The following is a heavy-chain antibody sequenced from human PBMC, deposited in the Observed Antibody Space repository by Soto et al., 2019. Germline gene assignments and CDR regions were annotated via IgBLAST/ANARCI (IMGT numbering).Heavy chain of an antibody. J-gene: IGHJ4*02. CDR2: ISYDGSNK. CDR3: AKVKGVYGDQSGGD. Sequence: QVQLVESGGGVVQPGRSLRLSCAASGFTFSSYGMHWVRQAPGKGLEWVAVISYDGSNKYYADSVKGRFTISRDNSKNTLYLQMNSLRAEDTAVYYCAKVKGVYGDQSGGDWGQGTLVTVSS. D-gene: IGHD4-17*01. V-gene: IGHV3-30*18. CDR1: GFTFSSYG.